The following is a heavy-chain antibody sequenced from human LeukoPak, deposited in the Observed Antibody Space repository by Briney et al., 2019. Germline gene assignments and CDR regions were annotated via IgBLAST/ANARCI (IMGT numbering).Heavy chain of an antibody. CDR1: GFTFSNYA. Sequence: GGSLRLSCPASGFTFSNYAMSWVRQAPGKGLEWVSAISGSGGSTYYADSVKGRFTISRDNSKNTLYLQMNSLRAEDTAVYYCAKDLPHDFWSGYYTFDYWGQGTLVTVSS. CDR2: ISGSGGST. CDR3: AKDLPHDFWSGYYTFDY. J-gene: IGHJ4*02. V-gene: IGHV3-23*01. D-gene: IGHD3-3*01.